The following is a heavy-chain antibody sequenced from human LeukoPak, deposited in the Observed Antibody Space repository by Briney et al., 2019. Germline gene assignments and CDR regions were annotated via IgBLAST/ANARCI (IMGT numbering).Heavy chain of an antibody. J-gene: IGHJ5*02. Sequence: SVKVSCKASGDTFSSYAISWVPQAPGQGLEWIGGIIPIFGTANYAQKFQGRVTITADESTSTAYMELSSLRSEDTAVYYCARDCSSTSCFNWFDPWGQGTLVTVSS. D-gene: IGHD2-2*01. V-gene: IGHV1-69*13. CDR2: IIPIFGTA. CDR1: GDTFSSYA. CDR3: ARDCSSTSCFNWFDP.